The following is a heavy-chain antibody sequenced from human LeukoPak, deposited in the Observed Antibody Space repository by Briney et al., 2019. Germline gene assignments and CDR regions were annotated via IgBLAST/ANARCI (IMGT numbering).Heavy chain of an antibody. J-gene: IGHJ3*02. CDR3: ARESYYDSSGYSHDAFDI. D-gene: IGHD3-22*01. Sequence: SETLSLTCTVSGGSISSSSYYWAWIRQPPGKGLEWIGSIYYSGNTYYKSSLKSRVTIAVDTSKNQFSLKLNSVTAADTAVYYCARESYYDSSGYSHDAFDIWGQGTMVTVSS. V-gene: IGHV4-39*07. CDR2: IYYSGNT. CDR1: GGSISSSSYY.